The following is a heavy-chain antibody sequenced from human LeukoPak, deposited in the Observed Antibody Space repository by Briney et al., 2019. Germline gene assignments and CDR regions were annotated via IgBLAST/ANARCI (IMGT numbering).Heavy chain of an antibody. D-gene: IGHD3-10*01. Sequence: GASVKVSCKASGYTFTSYDINWVRQATGQGLEWMGWMNPNSGNTGYAQKFQGRVTITRNTSISTAYMELSSLRSEDTAVYYCARGQGIRGWFDPWGQGTLVTVSS. J-gene: IGHJ5*02. CDR1: GYTFTSYD. CDR2: MNPNSGNT. CDR3: ARGQGIRGWFDP. V-gene: IGHV1-8*03.